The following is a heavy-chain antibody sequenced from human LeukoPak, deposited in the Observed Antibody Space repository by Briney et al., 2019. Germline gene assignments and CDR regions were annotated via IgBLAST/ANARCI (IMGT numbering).Heavy chain of an antibody. CDR3: ARSGRITGGSSSWYQSNWFDP. CDR1: GYTFTSYA. V-gene: IGHV7-4-1*02. Sequence: ASVKVSCKASGYTFTSYAMNWVRQAPGQGLEWMGWINTNTGNPTYAQGFTGRFVFSLDTSVSTAYLQISSLKAEDTAVYYCARSGRITGGSSSWYQSNWFDPWGQGTLVTVSS. CDR2: INTNTGNP. J-gene: IGHJ5*02. D-gene: IGHD6-13*01.